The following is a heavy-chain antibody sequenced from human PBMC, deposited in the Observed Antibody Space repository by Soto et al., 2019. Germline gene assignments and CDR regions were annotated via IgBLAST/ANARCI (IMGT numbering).Heavy chain of an antibody. Sequence: QVQLLQSGAELKNPWSSVNVSCKASGCTFSIYSINWGRPAPGQGLEWMGEIITIFGTANYAQKFQGRVTITADESTSTAYMELSSLRSEETAVYYCARDGGRHSGGIDYWCQGTLVTVSS. CDR2: IITIFGTA. CDR1: GCTFSIYS. V-gene: IGHV1-69*01. J-gene: IGHJ4*02. D-gene: IGHD1-26*01. CDR3: ARDGGRHSGGIDY.